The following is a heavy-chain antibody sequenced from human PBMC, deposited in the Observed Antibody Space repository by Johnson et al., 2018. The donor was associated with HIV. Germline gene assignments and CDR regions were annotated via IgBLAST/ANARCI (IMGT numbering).Heavy chain of an antibody. J-gene: IGHJ3*01. Sequence: VQLVESGGGLVQPGGSLRLSCAASGFTFSSYDMHWVRQATGKGLEWVTVISYDESNKYYADSVKGRFTISRDNSNNTVSLQMNSLRAEDTAVYYCARDFDSRSWPGTDAFDVWGQGTVVTVSS. CDR2: ISYDESNK. V-gene: IGHV3-30*03. D-gene: IGHD6-13*01. CDR1: GFTFSSYD. CDR3: ARDFDSRSWPGTDAFDV.